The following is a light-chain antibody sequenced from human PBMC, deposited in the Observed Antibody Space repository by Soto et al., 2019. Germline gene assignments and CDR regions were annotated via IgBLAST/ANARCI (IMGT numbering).Light chain of an antibody. V-gene: IGKV1-27*01. CDR1: QGISNY. CDR2: AAS. Sequence: DIQMTQSPSSLSASVGDRVTITCRASQGISNYLAWYQQKPGKVPKLLIYAASTFQSGVPSRFSGSGSGTDFTLTISRLQPEDVATYYCQKYNSAPLTFGGGTKVESK. CDR3: QKYNSAPLT. J-gene: IGKJ4*01.